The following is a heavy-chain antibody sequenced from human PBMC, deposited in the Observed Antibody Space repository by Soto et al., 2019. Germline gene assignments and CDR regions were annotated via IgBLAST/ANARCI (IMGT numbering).Heavy chain of an antibody. CDR1: GYTLAEVS. D-gene: IGHD2-15*01. V-gene: IGHV1-24*01. J-gene: IGHJ5*02. CDR3: ASAASCHGATCYSVHSWFDP. CDR2: FDPDHGET. Sequence: QVQLIQSGAEVKRPGASVKVSCKVSGYTLAEVSIHWVRQAPGKVLEWMGGFDPDHGETLVAQSLQGRVTMTEDSSADTAYMELNSLRSADTAVYYCASAASCHGATCYSVHSWFDPWGQGTLVTVSS.